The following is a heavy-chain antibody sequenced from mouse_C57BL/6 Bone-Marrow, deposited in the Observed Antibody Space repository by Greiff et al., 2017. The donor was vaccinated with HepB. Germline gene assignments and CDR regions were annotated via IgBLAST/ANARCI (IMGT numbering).Heavy chain of an antibody. CDR2: IYPSDSET. Sequence: VQLQQPGAELVRPGSSVKLSCKASGYTFTSYWMDWVKQRPGQGLEWIGNIYPSDSETHYNQKFKDKATLTADKSSSTAYMQLSSLTYEDSAVYYCARKDSGDGYSAWFAYWGQGTLVTVSA. D-gene: IGHD2-3*01. V-gene: IGHV1-61*01. J-gene: IGHJ3*01. CDR1: GYTFTSYW. CDR3: ARKDSGDGYSAWFAY.